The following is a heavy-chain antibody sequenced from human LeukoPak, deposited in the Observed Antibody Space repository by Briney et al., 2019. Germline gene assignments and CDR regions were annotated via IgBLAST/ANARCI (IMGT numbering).Heavy chain of an antibody. CDR2: IYTSGST. CDR3: AGLLTLDYYYYYMDV. Sequence: SETLSLTCTVSGGSISSYYWSWIRQPPGKGLEWIGYIYTSGSTNYNPSLKSRVTISVDTSKNQFSLKLSSVTAADTAVYYCAGLLTLDYYYYYMDVWGKGTTVTVSS. CDR1: GGSISSYY. J-gene: IGHJ6*03. V-gene: IGHV4-4*09. D-gene: IGHD1-14*01.